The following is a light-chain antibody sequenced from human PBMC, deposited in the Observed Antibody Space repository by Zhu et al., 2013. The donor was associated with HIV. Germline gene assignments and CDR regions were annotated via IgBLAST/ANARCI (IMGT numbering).Light chain of an antibody. J-gene: IGKJ4*01. CDR3: QQYDHLPLT. CDR1: QDIINY. CDR2: DAS. Sequence: DIQMTQSPSSLSASIGDRVTITCQASQDIINYLNWYQQKPGKAPKLLIYDASNLETGVPSRFSGGGSGTEFTFTISSLLPEDIGTYYCQQYDHLPLTFGGGTKVEIK. V-gene: IGKV1-33*01.